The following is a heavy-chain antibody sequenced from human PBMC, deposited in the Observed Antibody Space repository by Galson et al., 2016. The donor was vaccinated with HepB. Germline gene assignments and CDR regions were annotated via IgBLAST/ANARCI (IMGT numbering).Heavy chain of an antibody. CDR3: AREHDIWTSYAFDI. CDR1: GFTLTSYA. D-gene: IGHD3/OR15-3a*01. J-gene: IGHJ3*02. Sequence: SVKVSCKAPGFTLTSYAIKWVRQAPGQRLEWMGWINVGNGNTKYSEKFQGRVTITRDTSASTVYMELSNLRSEDTAVYYCAREHDIWTSYAFDIWGQGTMITASS. CDR2: INVGNGNT. V-gene: IGHV1-3*01.